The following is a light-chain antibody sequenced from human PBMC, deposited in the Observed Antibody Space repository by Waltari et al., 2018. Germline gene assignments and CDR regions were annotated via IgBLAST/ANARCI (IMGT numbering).Light chain of an antibody. CDR1: QSLLFFDGKTY. CDR2: EVS. Sequence: DIVMTQTPPPSSVTPRHPPPIPCQPPQSLLFFDGKTYLYWFLQKPGQPPQLLIYEVSKRFSGVPDRFSGSGSGTDFTLKISRVEAEDVGVYYCMHSVQHPWTFGQGTKVEIE. J-gene: IGKJ1*01. V-gene: IGKV2D-29*01. CDR3: MHSVQHPWT.